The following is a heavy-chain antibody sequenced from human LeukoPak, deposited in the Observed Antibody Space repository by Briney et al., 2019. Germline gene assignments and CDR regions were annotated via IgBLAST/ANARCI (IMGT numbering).Heavy chain of an antibody. D-gene: IGHD5-24*01. CDR1: GFPFSSYW. Sequence: GGSLRLSCVASGFPFSSYWMTWVRQAPGKGLEWVANIKQDGSKKSYVDSVKGRFTISRDNAKNSLYLQMNSLRAEDTAIYYCTRVGYIDEGIDYWGQGTLVTVSS. CDR2: IKQDGSKK. J-gene: IGHJ4*02. V-gene: IGHV3-7*04. CDR3: TRVGYIDEGIDY.